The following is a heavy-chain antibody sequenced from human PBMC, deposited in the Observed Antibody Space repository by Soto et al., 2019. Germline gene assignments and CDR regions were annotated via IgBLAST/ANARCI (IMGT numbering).Heavy chain of an antibody. D-gene: IGHD3-10*01. CDR1: GFTFSSYA. CDR3: DRPSTNYYGSGSYPPDY. Sequence: GGSLRLSCAASGFTFSSYAMSWVRQAPGKGLEWVSAISGSGGSTYYADSVKGRFTISRDNSKNTLYLQMNSLRAEDTAVYYCDRPSTNYYGSGSYPPDYWGQGTLVTVSS. CDR2: ISGSGGST. V-gene: IGHV3-23*01. J-gene: IGHJ4*02.